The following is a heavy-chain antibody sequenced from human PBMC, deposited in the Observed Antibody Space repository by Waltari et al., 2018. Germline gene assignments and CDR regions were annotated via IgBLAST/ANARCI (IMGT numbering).Heavy chain of an antibody. CDR3: ARDPGERVVRYGDYPHDAFDI. CDR2: IYYSGST. D-gene: IGHD4-17*01. J-gene: IGHJ3*02. CDR1: GGSISSSRYY. Sequence: QLQLQESGPGLVKPSETLSLTCTVSGGSISSSRYYWGWIRQPPGKGLGWIGSIYYSGSTYYNPSLKSRVTISVDTSTSTVYMELSSLRSEDTAVYYCARDPGERVVRYGDYPHDAFDIWGQGTMVTVSS. V-gene: IGHV4-39*07.